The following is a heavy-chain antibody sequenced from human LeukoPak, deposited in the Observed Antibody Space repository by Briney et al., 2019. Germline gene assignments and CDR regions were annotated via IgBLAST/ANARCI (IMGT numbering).Heavy chain of an antibody. Sequence: GESLQISWKGSGSTFTTSWIAWVRQMPGKGLEWMGIIYPGDSDTRYSPSCQGQVTISADKSISTAYLQWSSLKASDTAMYYCARQYSGFDYWGQGTLVTVSS. V-gene: IGHV5-51*01. CDR1: GSTFTTSW. J-gene: IGHJ4*02. CDR2: IYPGDSDT. CDR3: ARQYSGFDY. D-gene: IGHD5-12*01.